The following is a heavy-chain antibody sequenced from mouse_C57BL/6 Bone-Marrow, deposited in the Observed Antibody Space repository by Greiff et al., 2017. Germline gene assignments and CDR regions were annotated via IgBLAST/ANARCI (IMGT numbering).Heavy chain of an antibody. CDR2: IRLKSDNYAT. V-gene: IGHV6-3*01. J-gene: IGHJ2*01. Sequence: EVKLEESGGGLVQPGGSMKLSCVASGFTFSNYWMNWVRQSPEKGLEWVAQIRLKSDNYATHYAESVKGRFTISRDDSKSSVYLQMYNLRAEDTGIYYCTGYDYAYYFDYWGQGTTLTVSS. CDR1: GFTFSNYW. D-gene: IGHD2-4*01. CDR3: TGYDYAYYFDY.